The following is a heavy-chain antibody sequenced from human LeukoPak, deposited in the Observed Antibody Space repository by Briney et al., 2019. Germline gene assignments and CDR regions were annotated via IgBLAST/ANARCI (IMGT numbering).Heavy chain of an antibody. J-gene: IGHJ3*01. Sequence: GGSLRPSCAASGFTFTNHIMHWVRQAPGKGLEWVASIATDGSQTFYRGSVKGRFTISRDNSENKLYLQMNSLRAEDTAVYFCLRERQATIVKPGAFDFGGQGQMLSV. D-gene: IGHD2-15*01. V-gene: IGHV3-30-3*01. CDR2: IATDGSQT. CDR3: LRERQATIVKPGAFDF. CDR1: GFTFTNHI.